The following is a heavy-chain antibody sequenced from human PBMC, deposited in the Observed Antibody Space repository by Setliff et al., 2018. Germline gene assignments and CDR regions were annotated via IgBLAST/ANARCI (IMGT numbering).Heavy chain of an antibody. J-gene: IGHJ5*02. V-gene: IGHV3-23*01. D-gene: IGHD2-2*01. Sequence: GGSLRLSCAASGFTFSSYAMSWVRQAPGKGLEWVSAISGSGGSKYYADSVKGRFTISRDNSKNTLDLQMNSLSAEDTAVYYCAKVPGAIVVGPAAAWFDPWGQGTLVTVSS. CDR2: ISGSGGSK. CDR3: AKVPGAIVVGPAAAWFDP. CDR1: GFTFSSYA.